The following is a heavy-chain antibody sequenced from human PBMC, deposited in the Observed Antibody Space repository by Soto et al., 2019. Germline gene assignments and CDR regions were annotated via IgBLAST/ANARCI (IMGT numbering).Heavy chain of an antibody. CDR1: GFTFSNYP. V-gene: IGHV3-23*01. CDR3: AKQNLAVAIDY. D-gene: IGHD2-21*01. J-gene: IGHJ4*02. CDR2: ISGSGGTT. Sequence: LESGGGLVQPGGSLRLSCAASGFTFSNYPMSWVRQAPGKGLEWVSGISGSGGTTYHADSVSGRFTISRDNSGNTLFLQMNSLRAEDTAVYYCAKQNLAVAIDYFGQGALVTVSS.